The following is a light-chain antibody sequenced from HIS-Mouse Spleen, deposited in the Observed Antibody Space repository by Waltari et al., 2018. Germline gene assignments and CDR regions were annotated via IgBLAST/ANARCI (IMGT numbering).Light chain of an antibody. CDR2: LVS. CDR1: QSVLYRSDNNNY. V-gene: IGKV4-1*01. J-gene: IGKJ2*01. Sequence: DIVMTQPSDSLAVSLVERPTINCKCSQSVLYRSDNNNYLAWYQQKPGQPPKLLFYLVSTGESGVAGLISGSGCRTDSTLIISGLQADDVAVYYCQHYYSTPYTFGQGTKLEIK. CDR3: QHYYSTPYT.